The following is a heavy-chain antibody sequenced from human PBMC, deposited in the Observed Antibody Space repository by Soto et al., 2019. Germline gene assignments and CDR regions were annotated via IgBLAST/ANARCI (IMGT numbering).Heavy chain of an antibody. CDR2: IIPIFGTT. Sequence: QVQLVQSGTEVKKPGSSVKVSCKASGDTFTRYGISWVRQAPGQGLEWMGGIIPIFGTTNYAQKFQGRVTITADESTSTAYMELSSLRSEDTAVYYCAREGSATYPFDYWGQGTLVTVTS. CDR3: AREGSATYPFDY. CDR1: GDTFTRYG. D-gene: IGHD3-10*01. V-gene: IGHV1-69*01. J-gene: IGHJ4*02.